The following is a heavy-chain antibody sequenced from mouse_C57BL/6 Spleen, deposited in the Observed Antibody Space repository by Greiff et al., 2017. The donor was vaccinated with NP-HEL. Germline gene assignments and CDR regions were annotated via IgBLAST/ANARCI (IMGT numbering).Heavy chain of an antibody. CDR3: ARRYYGSSHWYFDV. CDR2: INPYNGDT. V-gene: IGHV1-20*01. CDR1: GYSFTGYF. D-gene: IGHD1-1*01. J-gene: IGHJ1*03. Sequence: VQLQQSGPELVKPGDSVKISCKASGYSFTGYFMNWVMQSHGKSLEWIGRINPYNGDTFYNQKFKGKATLTVDKSSSTAQMELRSLTSEDSAVHYCARRYYGSSHWYFDVWGTGTTVTVSS.